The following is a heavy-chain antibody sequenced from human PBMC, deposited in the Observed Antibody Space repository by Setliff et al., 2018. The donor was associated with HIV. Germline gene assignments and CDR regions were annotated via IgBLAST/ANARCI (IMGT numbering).Heavy chain of an antibody. Sequence: KASETLSLTCTVSGGSMSTYYWSWIRQPPGKGLEWIGYIYTSGSTNYNPSLRSRVTISVDTSKNRFSLTLRSVTAADTAVYYCARTRSGTYYGEMNWFDPWGQGILVTVSS. D-gene: IGHD3-10*01. CDR3: ARTRSGTYYGEMNWFDP. CDR1: GGSMSTYY. V-gene: IGHV4-4*08. CDR2: IYTSGST. J-gene: IGHJ5*02.